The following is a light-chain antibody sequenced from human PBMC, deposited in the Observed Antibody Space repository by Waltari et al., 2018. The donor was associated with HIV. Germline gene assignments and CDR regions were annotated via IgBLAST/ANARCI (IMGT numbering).Light chain of an antibody. V-gene: IGKV1-5*03. Sequence: DIQITQSPSTLSASVGDRVTITCRASQRISSWLAWYQQKAGKAPRMIIYKSSTLANGVPSRFSGRGSGAEFTLSIDSLQPDDFATYYCQQEGAFGQGTKVEIK. J-gene: IGKJ1*01. CDR1: QRISSW. CDR2: KSS. CDR3: QQEGA.